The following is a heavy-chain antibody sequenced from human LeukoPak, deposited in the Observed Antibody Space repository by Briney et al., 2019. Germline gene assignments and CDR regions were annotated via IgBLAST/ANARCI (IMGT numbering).Heavy chain of an antibody. J-gene: IGHJ1*01. CDR3: AKDAPQPYYYDSSGFSLQYFQH. CDR1: GFTFSSYG. V-gene: IGHV3-33*06. Sequence: GRSLRLSCAASGFTFSSYGMHWVRQAPGKGLEWVAVIWYDGSNKYYADSVKGRFTISRDNSKNTLYLQMNSLRAEDTAVYYCAKDAPQPYYYDSSGFSLQYFQHWGQGTLVTVSS. CDR2: IWYDGSNK. D-gene: IGHD3-22*01.